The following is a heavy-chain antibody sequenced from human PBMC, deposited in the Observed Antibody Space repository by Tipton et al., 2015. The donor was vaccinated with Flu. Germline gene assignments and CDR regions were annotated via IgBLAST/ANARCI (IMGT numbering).Heavy chain of an antibody. V-gene: IGHV4-39*01. J-gene: IGHJ4*02. D-gene: IGHD3-3*01. Sequence: TLSLTCTVSGGSISSSNYYWGWIRQPPGKGLEWIGSLYYSGNTYYNPSLKSRVTISVDTSKSQFSLRLNSVSAADTAVYYCARSSSFTIFGAFWGQGTLVPVPP. CDR1: GGSISSSNYY. CDR2: LYYSGNT. CDR3: ARSSSFTIFGAF.